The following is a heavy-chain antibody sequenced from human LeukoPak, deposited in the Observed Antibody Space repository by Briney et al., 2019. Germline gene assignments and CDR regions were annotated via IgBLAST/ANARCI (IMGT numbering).Heavy chain of an antibody. CDR3: ARGPYSSNWYVDY. CDR2: ISGSGGST. Sequence: GGSLRLSCAASGFTFSSYAMSWVRQAPGKGLEWVSAISGSGGSTYYADSVKGRFTVSRDSAKNSLYLQMNSLRAEDTAVYYCARGPYSSNWYVDYWGQGTLVTVAS. J-gene: IGHJ4*02. CDR1: GFTFSSYA. V-gene: IGHV3-23*01. D-gene: IGHD6-13*01.